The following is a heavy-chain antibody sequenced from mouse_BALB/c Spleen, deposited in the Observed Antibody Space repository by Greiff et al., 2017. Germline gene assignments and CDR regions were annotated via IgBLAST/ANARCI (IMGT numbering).Heavy chain of an antibody. Sequence: QVQLKESGPGLVQPSQSLSITCTVSGFSLTSYGVHWVRQSPGKGLEWLGVIWSGGSTDYNAAFISRLSISKDNSKSQVFFKMNSLQANDTAIYYCATKAVLDGAMDYWGQGTSVTVSS. CDR2: IWSGGST. CDR1: GFSLTSYG. CDR3: ATKAVLDGAMDY. J-gene: IGHJ4*01. V-gene: IGHV2-2*02.